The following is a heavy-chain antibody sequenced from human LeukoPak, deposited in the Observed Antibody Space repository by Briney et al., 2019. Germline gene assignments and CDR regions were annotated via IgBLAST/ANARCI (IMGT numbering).Heavy chain of an antibody. J-gene: IGHJ4*02. CDR3: AKDQTAAVGQLDY. Sequence: GGSLRLSCTASGLSFSNYAMTGVRQAPGKGLEWASVISASGTDTYYADSVKGRFIISRDNSQNTLYLHMSSLRAEDTAVYYCAKDQTAAVGQLDYWGQGTVVAVSS. CDR2: ISASGTDT. CDR1: GLSFSNYA. D-gene: IGHD6-13*01. V-gene: IGHV3-23*01.